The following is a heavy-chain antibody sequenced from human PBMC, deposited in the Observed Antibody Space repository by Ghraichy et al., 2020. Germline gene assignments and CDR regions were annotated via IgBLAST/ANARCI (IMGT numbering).Heavy chain of an antibody. CDR3: ASGSTVVRFFYYDGMDV. J-gene: IGHJ6*02. V-gene: IGHV3-48*02. Sequence: GGSLRLSCVGSGFTFSSYSMNWVRQSPGKGLEWVSYITSSSRTIFYADSVKGRFTISRDNAQNSLYLEMNSLRDEDTAVYYCASGSTVVRFFYYDGMDVWGQGTTVTVSS. CDR1: GFTFSSYS. CDR2: ITSSSRTI. D-gene: IGHD4-23*01.